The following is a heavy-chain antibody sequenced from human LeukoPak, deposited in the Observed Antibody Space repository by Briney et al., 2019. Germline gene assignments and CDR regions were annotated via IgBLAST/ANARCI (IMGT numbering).Heavy chain of an antibody. CDR3: AKFNSYVMVRGAQDAFDI. CDR1: GFTFDDYA. V-gene: IGHV3-9*01. D-gene: IGHD3-10*01. J-gene: IGHJ3*02. Sequence: SLRLSCAASGFTFDDYAMHWVRQAPGKGLEWVSGISWNSGSIGYADSVKGRFTISRDNAKNSLYLQMNSLRAEDTALYCCAKFNSYVMVRGAQDAFDIWGQGTMVTVSS. CDR2: ISWNSGSI.